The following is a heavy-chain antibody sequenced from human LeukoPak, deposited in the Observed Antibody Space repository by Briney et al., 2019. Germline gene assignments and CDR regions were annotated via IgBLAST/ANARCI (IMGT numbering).Heavy chain of an antibody. CDR2: IRYDGSNK. V-gene: IGHV3-30*02. D-gene: IGHD1-26*01. J-gene: IGHJ4*02. CDR3: ARRRYSGSSQHFDY. Sequence: PGGSLRLFCAASGFTFSSYGMLWVRQAPAKGLAWVAFIRYDGSNKYYADSVKGRFTISRDNSKNTLYLQMNSLRAEDTAVYYCARRRYSGSSQHFDYWGQGTLVTVSS. CDR1: GFTFSSYG.